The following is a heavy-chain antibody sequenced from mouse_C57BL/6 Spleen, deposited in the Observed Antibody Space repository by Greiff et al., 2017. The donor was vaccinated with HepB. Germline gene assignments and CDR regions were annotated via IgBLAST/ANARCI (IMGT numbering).Heavy chain of an antibody. Sequence: QVQLQQSGAELVRPGTSVKVSCKASGYAFTNYLIEWVKQRPGQGLEWIGVINPGSGGTNYNEKFKGKATLTADKSSSTAYMQLSSLTSEDSAVYFCASSRYQLRDYAMDYWGQGTSVTVSS. CDR3: ASSRYQLRDYAMDY. J-gene: IGHJ4*01. CDR2: INPGSGGT. V-gene: IGHV1-54*01. CDR1: GYAFTNYL. D-gene: IGHD1-1*01.